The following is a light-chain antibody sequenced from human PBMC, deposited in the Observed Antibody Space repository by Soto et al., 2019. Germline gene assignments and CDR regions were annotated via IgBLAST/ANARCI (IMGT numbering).Light chain of an antibody. CDR1: QSVSSSY. J-gene: IGKJ5*01. V-gene: IGKV3-20*01. CDR2: GAS. CDR3: QQSSSSPIT. Sequence: EIVLTQSPGTLSLSPGERATLSCRASQSVSSSYLAWYRQKPGQAPRLLIYGASSRATGIPDRFSGSGSGTDFTLTISRLEPEDFAVYYCQQSSSSPITFGQGTRLDIK.